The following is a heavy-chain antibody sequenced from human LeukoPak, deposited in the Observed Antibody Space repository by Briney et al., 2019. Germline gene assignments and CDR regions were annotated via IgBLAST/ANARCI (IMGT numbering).Heavy chain of an antibody. Sequence: GRSLRLSCAASGFTFSSYAMHWVRQAPGKGLEWVAVISYDGSNKYYADSVKGRFTISRDNSKNTLYLQMNSLRAEDTAVYYCARDVGGIVGATPWGVGDYWGQGTLVTVSS. V-gene: IGHV3-30-3*01. CDR1: GFTFSSYA. CDR2: ISYDGSNK. J-gene: IGHJ4*02. D-gene: IGHD1-26*01. CDR3: ARDVGGIVGATPWGVGDY.